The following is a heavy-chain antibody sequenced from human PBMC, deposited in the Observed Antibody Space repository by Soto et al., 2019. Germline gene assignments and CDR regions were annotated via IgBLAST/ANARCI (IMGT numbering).Heavy chain of an antibody. J-gene: IGHJ6*02. V-gene: IGHV3-23*01. CDR2: ISGSGDST. CDR1: GLTFSNHA. CDR3: AKRIEGIVQYGLDV. D-gene: IGHD3-10*01. Sequence: EVQLLESGGGLVQPGGSLRLSCAASGLTFSNHAMNWVRQAPGKGLVWVSVISGSGDSTYYADSVKGRFTISRDNSKNTLYLQMDSLRVDDTAVYYCAKRIEGIVQYGLDVWGQGTTVTVSS.